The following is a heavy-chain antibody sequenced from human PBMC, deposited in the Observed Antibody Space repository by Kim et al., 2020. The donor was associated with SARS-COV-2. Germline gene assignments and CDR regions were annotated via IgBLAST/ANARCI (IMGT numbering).Heavy chain of an antibody. CDR1: GGSFSGYY. V-gene: IGHV4-34*01. D-gene: IGHD6-19*01. CDR3: ARLGGWAAVAAKFDY. J-gene: IGHJ4*02. Sequence: SETLSLTCAVYGGSFSGYYWSWIRQPPGKGLEWIGEINHSGSTNYNPSLKSRVTISVDTSKNQFSLKLSSVTAADTAVYYCARLGGWAAVAAKFDYWGQGTLVTVSS. CDR2: INHSGST.